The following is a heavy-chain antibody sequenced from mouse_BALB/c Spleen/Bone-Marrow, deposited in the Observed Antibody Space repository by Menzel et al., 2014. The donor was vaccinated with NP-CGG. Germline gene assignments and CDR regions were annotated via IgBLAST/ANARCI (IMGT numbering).Heavy chain of an antibody. Sequence: EVKLVESGGGLAKPGGSLQLSCAASGFTFSTYAMSWVRQTPEKRLEWVATISSSGSYTYYPDSVKGRFTISRDNAKNTLYLQMSSLRSEDTAMFYCSRLRMITTYFGVWGAGTTVTVSS. D-gene: IGHD2-4*01. CDR1: GFTFSTYA. V-gene: IGHV5-9-3*01. J-gene: IGHJ1*01. CDR2: ISSSGSYT. CDR3: SRLRMITTYFGV.